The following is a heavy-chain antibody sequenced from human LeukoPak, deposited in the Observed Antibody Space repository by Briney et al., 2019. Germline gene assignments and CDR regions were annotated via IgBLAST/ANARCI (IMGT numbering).Heavy chain of an antibody. D-gene: IGHD3-22*01. V-gene: IGHV1-3*01. CDR2: INAGNGNT. CDR3: ARRGNYYDSRGLVY. CDR1: GYTFTGYY. J-gene: IGHJ4*02. Sequence: ASVKVSCKASGYTFTGYYMHWVRQAPGQRLEWMGWINAGNGNTKYSQKFQGRVTITRDTSASTAYMELSSLRSEDTAVYYCARRGNYYDSRGLVYWGQGTLVTVSS.